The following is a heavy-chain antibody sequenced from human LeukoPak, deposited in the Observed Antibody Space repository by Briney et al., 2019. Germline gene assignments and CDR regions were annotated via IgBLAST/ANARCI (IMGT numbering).Heavy chain of an antibody. CDR3: AKADRYSSSWYVFQH. CDR1: GFTFSSYA. Sequence: HPGGSPRLSCAASGFTFSSYAMSWVRPAPGKGLEWVSAISGSGGSTYYADSVKGRFTISRDNSKNTLYLQMNSLRAEDTAVYYCAKADRYSSSWYVFQHWGQGTLVTVSS. CDR2: ISGSGGST. D-gene: IGHD6-13*01. V-gene: IGHV3-23*01. J-gene: IGHJ1*01.